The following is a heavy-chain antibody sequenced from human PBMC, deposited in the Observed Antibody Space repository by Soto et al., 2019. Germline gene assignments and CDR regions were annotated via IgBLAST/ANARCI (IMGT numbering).Heavy chain of an antibody. J-gene: IGHJ5*02. V-gene: IGHV4-4*07. CDR3: ARAANWNPNWFDP. D-gene: IGHD1-20*01. Sequence: PSETLSLTCTVSGFSIISYYSIFIRHPSLKGLEWIVRIYTSGSTNYNPSLKSRVTMSVDTSKNQFSLKLSSVPAADTAVYYCARAANWNPNWFDPWGQGTLVTVSS. CDR2: IYTSGST. CDR1: GFSIISYY.